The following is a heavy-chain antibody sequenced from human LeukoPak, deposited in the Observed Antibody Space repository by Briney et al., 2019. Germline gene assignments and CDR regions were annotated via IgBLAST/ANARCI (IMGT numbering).Heavy chain of an antibody. CDR2: ISNNGSIV. CDR3: ARGSSSWFLRAFDF. D-gene: IGHD6-13*01. J-gene: IGHJ3*01. CDR1: GFSFSTYE. Sequence: QAGGSLRLSCEASGFSFSTYEMNWVRQAPGKGLEWISYISNNGSIVYYAYSVKGRFTISRDNAKKSLYLQVNSLRAEDTAVYYCARGSSSWFLRAFDFWGQGTMVTVSS. V-gene: IGHV3-48*03.